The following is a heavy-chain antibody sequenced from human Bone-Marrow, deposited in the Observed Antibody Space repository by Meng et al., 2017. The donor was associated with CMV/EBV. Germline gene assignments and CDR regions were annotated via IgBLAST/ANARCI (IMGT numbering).Heavy chain of an antibody. V-gene: IGHV1-69*02. CDR1: GGTVSSYT. Sequence: KGSCKATGGTVSSYTSSWVRQAPGQGLEWMGRIIPILGIANDAQKFQGRVTITADKSTSTAYMELSSLRSEDTAVYYCAISVGRFDYWGQGTLVTVSS. CDR2: IIPILGIA. D-gene: IGHD1-26*01. CDR3: AISVGRFDY. J-gene: IGHJ4*02.